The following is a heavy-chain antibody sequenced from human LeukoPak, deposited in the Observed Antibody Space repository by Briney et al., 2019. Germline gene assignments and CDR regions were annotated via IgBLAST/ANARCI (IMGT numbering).Heavy chain of an antibody. CDR2: IKQDGSEK. CDR1: GFTFSSYW. CDR3: ARTVVQYMDV. J-gene: IGHJ6*03. V-gene: IGHV3-7*01. Sequence: AGGSLRLSCAASGFTFSSYWMSWVRLAPGKGLEWVANIKQDGSEKYYVDSVKGRFTISKDNAENSLYLQMNSLRAEDTAVYYCARTVVQYMDVWGKGTTVTVSS. D-gene: IGHD4-23*01.